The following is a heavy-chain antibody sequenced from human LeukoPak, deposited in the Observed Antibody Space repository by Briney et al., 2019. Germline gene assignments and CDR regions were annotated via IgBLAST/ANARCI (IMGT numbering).Heavy chain of an antibody. D-gene: IGHD3-10*01. Sequence: GRSLRLSCAASGFTFSSYAMHWVRQAPGKGLEWVAVISYDGSNKYYADSVKGRFTISRDNSKNTLYLQMNSLRAEDTAVYYCARAYYYGSGSYYKPPNYWGQGTLVTVSS. CDR1: GFTFSSYA. CDR3: ARAYYYGSGSYYKPPNY. J-gene: IGHJ4*02. CDR2: ISYDGSNK. V-gene: IGHV3-30-3*01.